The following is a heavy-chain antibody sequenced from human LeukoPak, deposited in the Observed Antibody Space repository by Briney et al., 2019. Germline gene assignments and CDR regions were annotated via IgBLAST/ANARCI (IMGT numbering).Heavy chain of an antibody. D-gene: IGHD4-17*01. Sequence: GGSLRLSCAASGFTFSSHEMNWVRQAPGKGLEWLSYISNSGGDINYADSVKGRFTISRDNAKNSLYLQMNSLRVEDTAVYYCARTLTTTYSWDQGTLVTVSS. CDR3: ARTLTTTYS. CDR1: GFTFSSHE. J-gene: IGHJ4*02. CDR2: ISNSGGDI. V-gene: IGHV3-48*03.